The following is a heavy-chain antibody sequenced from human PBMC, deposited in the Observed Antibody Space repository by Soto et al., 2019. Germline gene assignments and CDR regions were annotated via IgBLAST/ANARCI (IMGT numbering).Heavy chain of an antibody. CDR3: ARASGGAYYYSYGMDV. J-gene: IGHJ6*02. Sequence: QVQLVESGGGVVQPGRSLRLSCAASGFTFSSYAMHWVRQAPGKGLEWVAVISYDGSNKYYADSVKGRFTISRDNSKNTLYLQMNSLRAEDTAVYYCARASGGAYYYSYGMDVWGQGTTVTVSS. D-gene: IGHD3-16*01. V-gene: IGHV3-30-3*01. CDR1: GFTFSSYA. CDR2: ISYDGSNK.